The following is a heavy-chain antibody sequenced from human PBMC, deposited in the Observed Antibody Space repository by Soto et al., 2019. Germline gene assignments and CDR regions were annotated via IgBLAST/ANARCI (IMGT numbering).Heavy chain of an antibody. CDR2: ISYDGSNK. V-gene: IGHV3-30-3*01. J-gene: IGHJ4*02. D-gene: IGHD2-15*01. CDR1: GFTFSSYA. Sequence: GGSLRLSCAASGFTFSSYAMHWVRQAPGKGLEWVAVISYDGSNKYYADSVKGRFTISRDNSKNTLYLQMNSLRAEDTAVYYCARPPHVGVVVAATPTSSDYFDYWGQGTLVTVSS. CDR3: ARPPHVGVVVAATPTSSDYFDY.